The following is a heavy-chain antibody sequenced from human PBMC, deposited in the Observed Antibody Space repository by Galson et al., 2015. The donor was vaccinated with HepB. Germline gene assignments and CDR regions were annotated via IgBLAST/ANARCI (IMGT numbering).Heavy chain of an antibody. Sequence: SLRLSCAASRFTFGDYAMSWFRQAPGKGLEWVGFIRSKAYGGTTEYAESVKGRFTISRDDSKSIAYLQMNSLKTEDTAVYYCTRKVGYNFFDYWGQGTLVTVSS. CDR1: RFTFGDYA. CDR3: TRKVGYNFFDY. D-gene: IGHD5-24*01. CDR2: IRSKAYGGTT. V-gene: IGHV3-49*03. J-gene: IGHJ4*02.